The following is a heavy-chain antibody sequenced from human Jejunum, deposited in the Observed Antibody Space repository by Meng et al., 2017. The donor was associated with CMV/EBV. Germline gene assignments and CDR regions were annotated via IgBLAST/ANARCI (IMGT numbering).Heavy chain of an antibody. Sequence: SGFSLRGYAMHCVRQAPGKRLEWVAVTSYDGSTVYYADSVKGRFTVSRYNSKNTLFLQMNSLRAEDTAVYFCARVGGDGVWAFDYWGQGTLVTVSS. V-gene: IGHV3-30*04. J-gene: IGHJ4*02. CDR3: ARVGGDGVWAFDY. CDR1: GFSLRGYA. D-gene: IGHD5/OR15-5a*01. CDR2: TSYDGSTV.